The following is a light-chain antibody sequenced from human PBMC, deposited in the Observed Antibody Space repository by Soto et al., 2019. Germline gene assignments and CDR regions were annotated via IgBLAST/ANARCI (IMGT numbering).Light chain of an antibody. V-gene: IGKV3-11*01. CDR1: QSVARN. CDR3: QQRRSWPPTIT. Sequence: EKVMTQSPSTLSLSLGERATLSCRASQSVARNLAWYQQKPGQAPRLLIYAASTRATGTPARFSGSGSGTDFTLTISSLEPEDFAVYYCQQRRSWPPTITFGQGTRLEIK. CDR2: AAS. J-gene: IGKJ5*01.